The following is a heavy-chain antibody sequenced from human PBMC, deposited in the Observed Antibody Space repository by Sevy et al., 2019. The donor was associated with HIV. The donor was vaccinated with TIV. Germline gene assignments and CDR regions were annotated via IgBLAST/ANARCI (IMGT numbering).Heavy chain of an antibody. CDR3: ARDRVQYYYDSSGYFHYYYYYGMDV. CDR1: GFTFSSYE. V-gene: IGHV3-48*03. CDR2: ISSSGSTI. Sequence: GGSLRLSCAASGFTFSSYEMNWVRQAPGKGLEWVSYISSSGSTIYYADSVKGRFTISRDNAKNSLYLQMNSLRAEDTAVYYCARDRVQYYYDSSGYFHYYYYYGMDVWDQGTTVTVSS. D-gene: IGHD3-22*01. J-gene: IGHJ6*02.